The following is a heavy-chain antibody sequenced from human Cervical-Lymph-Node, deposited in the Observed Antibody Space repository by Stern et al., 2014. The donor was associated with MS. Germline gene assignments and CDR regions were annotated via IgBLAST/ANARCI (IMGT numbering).Heavy chain of an antibody. J-gene: IGHJ4*02. V-gene: IGHV2-5*02. D-gene: IGHD3-10*01. CDR1: GFSLNTRGVG. CDR2: IYWDDGK. CDR3: AHTLITLDRGVPFDY. Sequence: QITLKESGPTLVKPTQTLTLTCTFSGFSLNTRGVGVGWIRQPPGKALEWLALIYWDDGKRYSPSLKSRLTITKDTSKNQVVRTMTNMDPVDTATYYCAHTLITLDRGVPFDYWGQGTLVTVSS.